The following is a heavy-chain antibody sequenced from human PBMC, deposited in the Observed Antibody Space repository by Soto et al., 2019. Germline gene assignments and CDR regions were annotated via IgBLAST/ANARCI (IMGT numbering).Heavy chain of an antibody. J-gene: IGHJ3*02. CDR1: GFTFSSYS. Sequence: EVQLVESGGGLVKPGGSLRLSCAASGFTFSSYSMNWVRQAPGKGLEWVSSISSSSSYIYYADSVKGRFTISRDNAKNSLYLQMNSLRAEDTAVYYCARESCRGGSCYSGAAFDIWGQGTMVTVSS. D-gene: IGHD2-15*01. V-gene: IGHV3-21*01. CDR2: ISSSSSYI. CDR3: ARESCRGGSCYSGAAFDI.